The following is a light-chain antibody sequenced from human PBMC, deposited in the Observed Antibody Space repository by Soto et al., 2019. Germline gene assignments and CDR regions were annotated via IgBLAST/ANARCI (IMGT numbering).Light chain of an antibody. Sequence: QSVLTQPPSVSGAPGQRVTISCTGSSSNIGAGYDVRWYQHQPGTAPKLLIYGGSSRPSGVPDRFSGSKSGTSASLAITGLQAEDEADYYCQSYDRSLSGTVFGTGTKVTVL. CDR1: SSNIGAGYD. CDR3: QSYDRSLSGTV. V-gene: IGLV1-40*01. J-gene: IGLJ1*01. CDR2: GGS.